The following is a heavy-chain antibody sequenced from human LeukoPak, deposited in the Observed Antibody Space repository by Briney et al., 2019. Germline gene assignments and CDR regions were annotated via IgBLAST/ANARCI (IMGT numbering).Heavy chain of an antibody. CDR3: ARVMYYYDSSGYYDVRLSGKVFDY. Sequence: PGGSLRLSCAASGFTFSSYSMNWVRQAPGKGLEWVSSISSSSSYIYYADSVKGRFTISRDNAKDSLYLQMNSLRAEDTAVYYCARVMYYYDSSGYYDVRLSGKVFDYWGQGTLVTVSS. D-gene: IGHD3-22*01. J-gene: IGHJ4*02. CDR2: ISSSSSYI. V-gene: IGHV3-21*01. CDR1: GFTFSSYS.